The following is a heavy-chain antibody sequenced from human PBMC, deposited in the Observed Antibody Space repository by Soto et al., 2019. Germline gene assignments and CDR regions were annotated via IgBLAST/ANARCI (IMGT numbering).Heavy chain of an antibody. D-gene: IGHD3-3*01. CDR3: ARDYDFWSGYYISSYYYYGMDV. V-gene: IGHV1-69*13. Sequence: SVKVSCKASGGTFSSYAISWVRQAPGQGLEWMGGIIPIFGTANYAQKYQGRVTITADESTSTAYMELSSLRSEDTAVYYCARDYDFWSGYYISSYYYYGMDVWGQGTTVTVSS. J-gene: IGHJ6*02. CDR1: GGTFSSYA. CDR2: IIPIFGTA.